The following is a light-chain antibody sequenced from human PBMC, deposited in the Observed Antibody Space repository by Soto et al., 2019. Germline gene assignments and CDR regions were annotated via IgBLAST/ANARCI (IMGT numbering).Light chain of an antibody. CDR2: YAS. CDR1: QSVGGN. J-gene: IGKJ3*01. V-gene: IGKV3-11*01. Sequence: EIVLTQSPATLSLSPGERATLSCRASQSVGGNLAWYQQKPGQAPRLLIYYASNRATGIPARFSGKGSGTDFFLLISSLEQDDFAVDYCQQRSNGPLFTFGPGTKVDIK. CDR3: QQRSNGPLFT.